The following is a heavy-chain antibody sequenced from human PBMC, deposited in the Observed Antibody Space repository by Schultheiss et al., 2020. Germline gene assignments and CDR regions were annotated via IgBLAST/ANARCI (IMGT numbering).Heavy chain of an antibody. CDR1: GGSFSGYY. CDR3: ARDGWNYGYYYYGMDV. D-gene: IGHD1-7*01. J-gene: IGHJ6*02. CDR2: INHSGST. V-gene: IGHV4-34*01. Sequence: SETLSLTCAVYGGSFSGYYWSWIRQPPGKGLEWIGEINHSGSTNYNPSLKSRVTISVDTSKNQFSLKLSSVTAADTAVYYCARDGWNYGYYYYGMDVWGQGTTVTVSS.